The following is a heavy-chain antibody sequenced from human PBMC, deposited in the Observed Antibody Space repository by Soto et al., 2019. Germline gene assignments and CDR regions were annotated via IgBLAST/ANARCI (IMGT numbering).Heavy chain of an antibody. D-gene: IGHD3-9*01. CDR1: GGSFSGYY. J-gene: IGHJ5*02. Sequence: SETLSLTCAVYGGSFSGYYWSWIRQPPGKGLEWIGEINHSGSTNYNPSLKSRVTISVDTSKNQFSLKLCSVTAADTAVYYCARRYARVRYLDWNWFDPRGQGTLVAVSS. CDR3: ARRYARVRYLDWNWFDP. CDR2: INHSGST. V-gene: IGHV4-34*01.